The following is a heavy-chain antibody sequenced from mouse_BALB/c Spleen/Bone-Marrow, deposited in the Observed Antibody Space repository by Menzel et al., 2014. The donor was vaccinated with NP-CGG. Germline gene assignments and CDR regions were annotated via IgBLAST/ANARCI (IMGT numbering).Heavy chain of an antibody. CDR3: ARDENYDIYWYFDV. D-gene: IGHD1-1*01. CDR1: GFTFTDYY. V-gene: IGHV7-3*02. CDR2: ISNKANGYTA. Sequence: EVMLVESGGGLVQPGGSLRLSCATSGFTFTDYYMSWVRQTPGKALEWLGFISNKANGYTADYSVSVKGRFTISRDNSQNILYLQMNTLRAEDSATYYCARDENYDIYWYFDVWGAGTTVTVSS. J-gene: IGHJ1*01.